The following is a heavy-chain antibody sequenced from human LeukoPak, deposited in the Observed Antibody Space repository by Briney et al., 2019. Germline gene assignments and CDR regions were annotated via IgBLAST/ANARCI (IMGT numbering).Heavy chain of an antibody. CDR3: AKSGYNRFDY. V-gene: IGHV3-48*01. CDR1: GFTFSSYS. D-gene: IGHD5-24*01. J-gene: IGHJ4*02. Sequence: GGSLRLSCAASGFTFSSYSMNWVRQAPGKGLEWVSYISSSSSTIYYADSVKGRFTISRDNSKNTLYLQMNSLIAEDTAVYYCAKSGYNRFDYWGQGTRVTVSS. CDR2: ISSSSSTI.